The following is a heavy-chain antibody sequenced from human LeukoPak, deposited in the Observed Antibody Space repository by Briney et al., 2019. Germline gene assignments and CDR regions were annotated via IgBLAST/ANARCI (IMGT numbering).Heavy chain of an antibody. Sequence: PSETLSLTCTVSGGAITSDYWSWIRQSPEMGLEWIGHVFHTGVTNYNPSLRGRVIISLAASKTQFSLTLTSVTAADTALYYCARHIVGGNFDSWGPGKFVTVSS. CDR2: VFHTGVT. D-gene: IGHD1-26*01. CDR3: ARHIVGGNFDS. CDR1: GGAITSDY. V-gene: IGHV4-59*08. J-gene: IGHJ4*02.